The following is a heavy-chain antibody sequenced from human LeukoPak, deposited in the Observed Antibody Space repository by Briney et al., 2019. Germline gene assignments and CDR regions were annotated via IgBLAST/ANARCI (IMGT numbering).Heavy chain of an antibody. CDR3: ARPATGYCSSAGCHWDS. Sequence: PGGSLRLSCAASGFTFSTHSMYWVRQAPGKGLEWVSSISASSNFIHYAESVRGRFTISRDNAKNSLYLQMNSLGAQDTAVYYCARPATGYCSSAGCHWDSWGQGTLVTVSS. CDR1: GFTFSTHS. D-gene: IGHD2-2*01. V-gene: IGHV3-21*01. CDR2: ISASSNFI. J-gene: IGHJ4*02.